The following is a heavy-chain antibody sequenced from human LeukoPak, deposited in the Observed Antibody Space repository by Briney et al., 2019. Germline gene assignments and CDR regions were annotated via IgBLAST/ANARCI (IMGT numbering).Heavy chain of an antibody. D-gene: IGHD6-13*01. CDR1: GGSFSGYY. CDR2: INHSGST. V-gene: IGHV4-34*01. Sequence: SETLSLTCAVYGGSFSGYYWSWIRQPPGKGLEWIGEINHSGSTNYNPSLKSRVTISVDTSKNQFSLKLSSVTAADTAVYYCARDLYSSSETDYWGQGTLVTVSS. J-gene: IGHJ4*02. CDR3: ARDLYSSSETDY.